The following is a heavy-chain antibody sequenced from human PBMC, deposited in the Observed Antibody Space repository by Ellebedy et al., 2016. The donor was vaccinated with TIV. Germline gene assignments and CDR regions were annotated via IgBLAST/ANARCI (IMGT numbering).Heavy chain of an antibody. CDR2: ISFDGSNK. Sequence: PGGSLRLSCAASGFTFSSYSLQLVRQDPGRGLEWVAVISFDGSNKDYADSVRGRFTIFRDNSKNTLYLQMNSLRPEDTAVYYCARDIYSYGYGAFDYWGQGTLVTVSS. CDR1: GFTFSSYS. V-gene: IGHV3-30*01. D-gene: IGHD5-18*01. CDR3: ARDIYSYGYGAFDY. J-gene: IGHJ4*02.